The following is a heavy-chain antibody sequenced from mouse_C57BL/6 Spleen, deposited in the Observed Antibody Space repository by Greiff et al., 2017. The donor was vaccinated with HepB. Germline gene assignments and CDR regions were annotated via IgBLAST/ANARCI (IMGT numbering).Heavy chain of an antibody. V-gene: IGHV1-82*01. J-gene: IGHJ3*01. CDR2: IYPGDGDT. CDR3: ARYDYDAGFAY. CDR1: GYAFSSSW. Sequence: QVQLKESGPELVKPGASVKISCKASGYAFSSSWMNWVKQRPGKGLEWIGRIYPGDGDTNYNGKFKGKATLTADKSSSTAYMQLSSLTSEDSAVYFCARYDYDAGFAYWGQGTLVTVSA. D-gene: IGHD2-4*01.